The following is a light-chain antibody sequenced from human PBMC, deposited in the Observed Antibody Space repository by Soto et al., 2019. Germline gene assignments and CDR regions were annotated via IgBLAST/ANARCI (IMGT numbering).Light chain of an antibody. CDR3: HQSFNIPPT. Sequence: DIQMTQSPSSLSASVGDRVTIACRASQSVSNSVNWFQQTPGRAPRILIFLTSKLQSGVPSRFSGSGYGTDFTLTISSLQPEDSDTYFCHQSFNIPPTFGQGTKLEIK. CDR1: QSVSNS. CDR2: LTS. V-gene: IGKV1-39*01. J-gene: IGKJ2*01.